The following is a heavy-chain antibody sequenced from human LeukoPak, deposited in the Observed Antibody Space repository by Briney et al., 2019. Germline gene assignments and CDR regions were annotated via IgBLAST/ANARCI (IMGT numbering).Heavy chain of an antibody. CDR2: IIPILGIA. D-gene: IGHD1-26*01. CDR1: GGTFSSYA. Sequence: SVKVSCKASGGTFSSYAISWVRQAPGQGLEWMGRIIPILGIANYAQKFQGRVTITADKSTSTAHMELSSLRSEDTAVYYCARDSEWELPDFDYWGQGTLVTVSS. V-gene: IGHV1-69*04. CDR3: ARDSEWELPDFDY. J-gene: IGHJ4*02.